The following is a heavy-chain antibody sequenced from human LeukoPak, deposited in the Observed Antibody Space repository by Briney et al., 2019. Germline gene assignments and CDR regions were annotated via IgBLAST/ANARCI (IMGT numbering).Heavy chain of an antibody. CDR2: ISYDGSNK. J-gene: IGHJ4*02. D-gene: IGHD6-13*01. V-gene: IGHV3-30*04. CDR1: GFTFSSYA. CDR3: ASTPPYARTAAAGIYYFDY. Sequence: GGSLRLSCAASGFTFSSYAMHWVRQAPGKGLEWVAVISYDGSNKYYADSVKGRFTISRDNSKNTPYLQMNSLRAEDTAVYYCASTPPYARTAAAGIYYFDYWGQGTLVTVSS.